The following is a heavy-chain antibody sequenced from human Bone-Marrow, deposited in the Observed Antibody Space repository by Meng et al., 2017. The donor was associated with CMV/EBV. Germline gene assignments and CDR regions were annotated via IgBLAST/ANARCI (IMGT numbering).Heavy chain of an antibody. V-gene: IGHV3-7*01. J-gene: IGHJ5*01. CDR2: MNPHGSER. CDR1: GFTFDDYA. Sequence: GGSLRLSCAASGFTFDDYAMHWVRQAPGKGLEWVANMNPHGSERNYVDSVKGRFIISRDSAKNSLYLQLNSLRVEDTAVYYCSRENSGLDSWGQGTLVTVSS. CDR3: SRENSGLDS.